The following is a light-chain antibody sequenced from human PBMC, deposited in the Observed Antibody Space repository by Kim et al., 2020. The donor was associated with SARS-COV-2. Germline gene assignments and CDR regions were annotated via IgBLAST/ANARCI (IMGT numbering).Light chain of an antibody. CDR2: QDT. V-gene: IGLV3-1*01. CDR1: KMGHTH. J-gene: IGLJ2*01. Sequence: VSPGETASITCSGDKMGHTHASWYQQKPGQSPVLVMYQDTQRPSGIPERFSGSNSGNTATLTISGTQAMDEADYYCQAWDSSTVVFGGGTHLTVL. CDR3: QAWDSSTVV.